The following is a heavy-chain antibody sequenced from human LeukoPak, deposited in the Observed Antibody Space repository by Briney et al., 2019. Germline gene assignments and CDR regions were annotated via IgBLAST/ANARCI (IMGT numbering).Heavy chain of an antibody. V-gene: IGHV1-2*02. D-gene: IGHD2-2*01. CDR2: INPNSGGT. CDR1: GYTFTGYY. J-gene: IGHJ4*02. CDR3: ARGGSCSSTSCYAVGGY. Sequence: GASVKVSCKASGYTFTGYYMHWVRQAPGQGLEWMGWINPNSGGTNYAQKLQGRVTMTRDTSISTAYMELSRLRSDDTAVYYCARGGSCSSTSCYAVGGYWGQGTLVTVSS.